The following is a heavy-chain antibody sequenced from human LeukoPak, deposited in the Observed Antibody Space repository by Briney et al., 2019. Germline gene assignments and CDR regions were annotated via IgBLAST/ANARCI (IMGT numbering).Heavy chain of an antibody. Sequence: GGSLRLSCAASGFTFSSNAMHWVRQAPGKGLEWVAVISYDGSNKYYADSVKGRFTISRDNSKNTLYLQMNSLRAEDTAVYYCAREQLFTHGFDPWGQGTLVTVSS. V-gene: IGHV3-30*04. CDR2: ISYDGSNK. D-gene: IGHD3-10*01. CDR1: GFTFSSNA. J-gene: IGHJ5*02. CDR3: AREQLFTHGFDP.